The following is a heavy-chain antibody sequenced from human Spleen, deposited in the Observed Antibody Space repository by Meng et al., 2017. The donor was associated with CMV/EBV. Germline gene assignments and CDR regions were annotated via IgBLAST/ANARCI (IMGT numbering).Heavy chain of an antibody. Sequence: ASVKVSCKASGYTFTGNYMHWVRQAPGQGLEWMGWINPNSGGTKYAQKFQGRVTMTRDTSVNTAYMELSRLRSDDTAVYYCASPHDRHNSGWYVAGGFDYWGQGTLVTVSS. D-gene: IGHD6-19*01. V-gene: IGHV1-2*02. CDR3: ASPHDRHNSGWYVAGGFDY. J-gene: IGHJ4*02. CDR1: GYTFTGNY. CDR2: INPNSGGT.